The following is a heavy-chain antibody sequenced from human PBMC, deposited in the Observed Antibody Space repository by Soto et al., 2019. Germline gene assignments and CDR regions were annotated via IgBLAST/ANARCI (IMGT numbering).Heavy chain of an antibody. CDR3: ARAEQFCNYGMDV. Sequence: QTTLKESGPTQVKPTQTLTLTCTFSGFSLSASGVGVGWIRQPPGKALEWLGIIYWDDDERYSPSLKSRLTITQDTSENQVDLTMTNMDPLDTATYYCARAEQFCNYGMDVWGQGTTVPVSS. D-gene: IGHD6-19*01. CDR2: IYWDDDE. V-gene: IGHV2-5*02. CDR1: GFSLSASGVG. J-gene: IGHJ6*02.